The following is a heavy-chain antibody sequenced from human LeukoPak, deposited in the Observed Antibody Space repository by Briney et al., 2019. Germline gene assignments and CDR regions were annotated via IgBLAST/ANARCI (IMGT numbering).Heavy chain of an antibody. CDR3: ARGWLAETTVVTPYNY. Sequence: GGSLRLSCAASGFTFSSYVMHWVRQAPGQGLEWMGGITPIFRTPNYAQKFQGRVTITAVESMSTAYMELSSLRSKDTAVYYCARGWLAETTVVTPYNYWGQGTLVTVSS. CDR2: ITPIFRTP. CDR1: GFTFSSYV. V-gene: IGHV1-69*01. D-gene: IGHD2-21*02. J-gene: IGHJ4*02.